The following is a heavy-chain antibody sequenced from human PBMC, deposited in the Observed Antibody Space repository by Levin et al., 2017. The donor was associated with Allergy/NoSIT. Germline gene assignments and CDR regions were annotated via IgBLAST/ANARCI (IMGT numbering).Heavy chain of an antibody. Sequence: GESLKISCAASGFTFSSYGMHWVRQAPGKGLEWVAVISYDGSNKYYADSVKGRFTISRDNSKNTLYLQMNSLRAEDTAVYYCAKAPPETGDRPYYYYMDVWGKGTTVTVSS. V-gene: IGHV3-30*18. D-gene: IGHD7-27*01. CDR2: ISYDGSNK. CDR3: AKAPPETGDRPYYYYMDV. CDR1: GFTFSSYG. J-gene: IGHJ6*03.